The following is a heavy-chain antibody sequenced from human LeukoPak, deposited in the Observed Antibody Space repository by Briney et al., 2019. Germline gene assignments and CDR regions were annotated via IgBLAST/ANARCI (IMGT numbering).Heavy chain of an antibody. J-gene: IGHJ4*02. CDR3: AKDLLLWFGELFFDY. V-gene: IGHV3-23*01. CDR1: GFTFSSYA. CDR2: ISGSGGST. Sequence: GGSLRLFCAASGFTFSSYAMSWVRQAPGKGLEWVSAISGSGGSTYYADSVEGRFTISRDNSKNTLYLQMNSLRAEDTAVYYCAKDLLLWFGELFFDYWGQGTLVTVSS. D-gene: IGHD3-10*01.